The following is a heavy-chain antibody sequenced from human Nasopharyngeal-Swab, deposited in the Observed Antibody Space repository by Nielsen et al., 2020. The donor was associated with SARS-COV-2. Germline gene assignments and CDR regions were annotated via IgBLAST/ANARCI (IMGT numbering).Heavy chain of an antibody. Sequence: WIRQPPGKGLEWIGSIYHSGGGYYNPSLKSRVTISVDTSKNQFSLKLSSVTAADTAVYYCARDGKYQVPDLSYYIGVWGKGTTVTVSS. CDR3: ARDGKYQVPDLSYYIGV. D-gene: IGHD2-2*01. CDR2: IYHSGGG. J-gene: IGHJ6*03. V-gene: IGHV4-38-2*02.